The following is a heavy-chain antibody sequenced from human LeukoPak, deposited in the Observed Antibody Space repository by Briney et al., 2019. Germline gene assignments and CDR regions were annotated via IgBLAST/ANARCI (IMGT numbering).Heavy chain of an antibody. J-gene: IGHJ4*02. CDR3: ARDPNFYASGSYHY. D-gene: IGHD3-10*01. CDR2: ISGSGANT. CDR1: GFTFSTYA. Sequence: PGGSLRLSCAASGFTFSTYAMSWVRQASGKGLEWVSTISGSGANTYYADSVRGRFTISRDNSKNTLYLHMNSLRAEDTAVYYCARDPNFYASGSYHYWGQGTLVTVTS. V-gene: IGHV3-23*01.